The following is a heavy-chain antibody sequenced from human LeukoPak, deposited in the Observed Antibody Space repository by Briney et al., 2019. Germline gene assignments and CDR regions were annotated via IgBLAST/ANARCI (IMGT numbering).Heavy chain of an antibody. J-gene: IGHJ4*02. Sequence: KPSETLSLTCSVSGGSISDHHWSWIRQSPGKGLEWIGYIYYTGSTNYNPSLKSRVSMSVARNQFSLNLRSVTAADSAVYYCTRLSRYCSSSRCRTSQYYFDYWGQGAPVTVSS. CDR1: GGSISDHH. CDR2: IYYTGST. CDR3: TRLSRYCSSSRCRTSQYYFDY. V-gene: IGHV4-59*11. D-gene: IGHD2-2*01.